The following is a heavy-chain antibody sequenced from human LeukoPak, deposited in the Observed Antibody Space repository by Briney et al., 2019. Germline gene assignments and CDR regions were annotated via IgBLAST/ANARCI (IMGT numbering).Heavy chain of an antibody. J-gene: IGHJ6*03. D-gene: IGHD3-10*01. CDR1: GYTFTGYY. CDR3: ARAQASMVRGVQRYYYMDV. CDR2: INPNSGGT. V-gene: IGHV1-2*02. Sequence: ASVKVSCKVSGYTFTGYYMHWVRQAPGQGLEWMGWINPNSGGTNYAQKFQGRVTMTRNTSISTAYMELSSLRSEDTAVYYCARAQASMVRGVQRYYYMDVWGKGTTVTISS.